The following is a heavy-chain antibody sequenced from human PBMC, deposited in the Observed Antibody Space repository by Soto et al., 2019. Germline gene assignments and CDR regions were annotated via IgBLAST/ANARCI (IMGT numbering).Heavy chain of an antibody. CDR1: GDSINSRYHY. CDR2: VYYSGTT. CDR3: AGLSCSGRTCHNLPYGGKYFFDY. V-gene: IGHV4-39*01. D-gene: IGHD2-15*01. Sequence: LVTLSLTCGVSGDSINSRYHYWGWVRQAPGKGLEWIGSVYYSGTTYYAPSLKSRVTISVDTPNNKFSVMLTSVTAADTSVYYCAGLSCSGRTCHNLPYGGKYFFDYWGQGTLVTSPQ. J-gene: IGHJ4*02.